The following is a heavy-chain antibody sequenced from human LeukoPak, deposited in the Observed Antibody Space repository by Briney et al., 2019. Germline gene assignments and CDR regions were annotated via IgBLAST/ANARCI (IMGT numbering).Heavy chain of an antibody. CDR2: INHSGST. Sequence: SETLSLTCAVYGGSFSGYYWSWIRQPPGKGLEWIGEINHSGSTNYNPSLKSRVTIPVDTSKNQFSLKLSSVTAADTAVYYCARGRITIFGVVISLGNYYYGMDVWGQGTTVTVSS. CDR1: GGSFSGYY. J-gene: IGHJ6*02. D-gene: IGHD3-3*01. V-gene: IGHV4-34*01. CDR3: ARGRITIFGVVISLGNYYYGMDV.